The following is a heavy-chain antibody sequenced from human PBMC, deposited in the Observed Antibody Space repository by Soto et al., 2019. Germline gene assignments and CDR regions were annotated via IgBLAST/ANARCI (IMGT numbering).Heavy chain of an antibody. V-gene: IGHV3-15*01. J-gene: IGHJ6*02. CDR3: TTDPSPYYDFWSGYYTPLYYYGMDV. Sequence: GGSLRLSCAASGFTFSNAWMSWVRQAPGKGLEWVGRIKSKTDGGTTDYAAPVKGRFTISRDDSKNTLYLQMNSLKTEDTAVYYCTTDPSPYYDFWSGYYTPLYYYGMDVWGQGTTVTVS. D-gene: IGHD3-3*01. CDR2: IKSKTDGGTT. CDR1: GFTFSNAW.